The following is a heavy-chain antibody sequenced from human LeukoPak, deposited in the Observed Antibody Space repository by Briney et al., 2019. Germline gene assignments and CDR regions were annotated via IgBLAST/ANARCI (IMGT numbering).Heavy chain of an antibody. V-gene: IGHV4-39*01. J-gene: IGHJ2*01. CDR1: GGSISSSSYY. Sequence: SETLSLTCTVSGGSISSSSYYWGWIRQPPGKGLEWIGSIYYSGSTYYNPSLKSRVTISVDTSKNQFSLKLSSVTAADTAVYYCARLRIAPGGVLRFLEWSPGYFDLWGRGTLVTVSS. CDR2: IYYSGST. D-gene: IGHD3-3*01. CDR3: ARLRIAPGGVLRFLEWSPGYFDL.